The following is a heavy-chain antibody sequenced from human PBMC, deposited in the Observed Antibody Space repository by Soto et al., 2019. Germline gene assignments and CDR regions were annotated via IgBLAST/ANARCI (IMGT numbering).Heavy chain of an antibody. V-gene: IGHV4-30-2*01. J-gene: IGHJ4*02. D-gene: IGHD3-10*01. Sequence: SETLSLTCAVSGGSISSGGYSWSWIRQPPGKGLEWIGYIYHSGSTYYNPSLKSRVTISVDRSKNQFSLKLSSVTAADTAVYYCARGPRYYYGSGSYYNSYFDYWGQGTLVTVSS. CDR1: GGSISSGGYS. CDR2: IYHSGST. CDR3: ARGPRYYYGSGSYYNSYFDY.